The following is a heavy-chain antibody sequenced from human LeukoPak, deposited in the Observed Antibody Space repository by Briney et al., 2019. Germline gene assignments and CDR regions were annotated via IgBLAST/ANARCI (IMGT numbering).Heavy chain of an antibody. CDR3: AREPSYSSSSGGGFYGMDV. Sequence: PGGSLRLSCAASGFTFSSYSMNWVRQAPGKGLEWVSYISSSSSTIYYADPVKGRFTISRDNAKNSLYLQMNSLRDEDTAVYYCAREPSYSSSSGGGFYGMDVWGQGTTVTVSS. D-gene: IGHD6-6*01. J-gene: IGHJ6*02. V-gene: IGHV3-48*02. CDR1: GFTFSSYS. CDR2: ISSSSSTI.